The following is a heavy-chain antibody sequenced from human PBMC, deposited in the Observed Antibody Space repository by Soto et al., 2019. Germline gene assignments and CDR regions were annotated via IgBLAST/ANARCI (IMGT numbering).Heavy chain of an antibody. Sequence: QVQLVESGGGVVQPGRSLRLSCAASGFTFSSYAMHWVRQAPGKGLEWVAVISYDGSNKYYADSVKGRFTISRDNSKNTLYLQMNSLRAEDTAVYYCARDLIAAAGAFDIWGQGTMVTVSS. CDR1: GFTFSSYA. V-gene: IGHV3-30-3*01. CDR3: ARDLIAAAGAFDI. CDR2: ISYDGSNK. D-gene: IGHD6-13*01. J-gene: IGHJ3*02.